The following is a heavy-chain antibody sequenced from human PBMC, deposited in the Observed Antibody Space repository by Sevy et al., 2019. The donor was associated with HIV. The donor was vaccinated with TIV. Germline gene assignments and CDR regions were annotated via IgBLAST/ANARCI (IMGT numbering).Heavy chain of an antibody. Sequence: SETLSLTCAVYGGSFSGYYWSWIRQPPGKGLEWIGEINHSGSTNYNPSLKSRVTISVDTSKNQFSLKLSSVTAADTAVYYCASKQCIAAHPGVYYFDYWGQGTLVTVSS. D-gene: IGHD6-13*01. J-gene: IGHJ4*02. CDR1: GGSFSGYY. CDR2: INHSGST. V-gene: IGHV4-34*01. CDR3: ASKQCIAAHPGVYYFDY.